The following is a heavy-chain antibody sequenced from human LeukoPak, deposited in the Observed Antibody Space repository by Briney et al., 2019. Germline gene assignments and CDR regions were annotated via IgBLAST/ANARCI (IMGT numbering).Heavy chain of an antibody. D-gene: IGHD1-1*01. CDR3: ARLTRRSGNYFDY. CDR2: IFHNGNT. V-gene: IGHV4-30-2*02. J-gene: IGHJ4*02. Sequence: SETLSLTCAVSGGSISSGTYSWSWIRQPPGKGLEWIGYIFHNGNTHYNPSLKSRVTVSIDKSKNQFSLRLSSVTAADTAVYYCARLTRRSGNYFDYWGQGTLVTVSS. CDR1: GGSISSGTYS.